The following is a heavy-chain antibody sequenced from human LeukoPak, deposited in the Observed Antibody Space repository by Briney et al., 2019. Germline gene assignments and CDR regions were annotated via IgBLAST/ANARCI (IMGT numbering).Heavy chain of an antibody. V-gene: IGHV3-23*01. CDR2: ISGSGSTT. CDR3: AKDQSTVTKGDYYFDY. Sequence: GGSLRLSCAASGFTFSSYAMSWVRQAPGKGLEWVSVISGSGSTTYSADSVKGRFTISRDNSKNTLYLQMNSLRAEDTAVYYCAKDQSTVTKGDYYFDYWGQGTLVTVSS. J-gene: IGHJ4*02. CDR1: GFTFSSYA. D-gene: IGHD4-17*01.